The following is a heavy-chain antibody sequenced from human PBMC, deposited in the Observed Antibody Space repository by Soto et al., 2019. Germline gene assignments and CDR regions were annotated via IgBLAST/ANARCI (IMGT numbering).Heavy chain of an antibody. D-gene: IGHD6-13*01. CDR1: GGSMRNYF. Sequence: LSLTCIVSGGSMRNYFWTWIRQPPGKGLEWIGYIHYSGTTSFFPSYNPSLRSRVTISEDTSKNQFSLKLLSVTTADTAVYFCAAGEASSRNLAPYYLDFWGQGTLVTVSS. V-gene: IGHV4-59*01. J-gene: IGHJ4*02. CDR2: IHYSGTT. CDR3: AAGEASSRNLAPYYLDF.